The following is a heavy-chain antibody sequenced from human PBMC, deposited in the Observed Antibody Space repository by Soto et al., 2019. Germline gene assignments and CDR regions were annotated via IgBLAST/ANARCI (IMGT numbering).Heavy chain of an antibody. V-gene: IGHV3-23*01. Sequence: GGSLRLSCAASGFTFSNYAMSWVRQAPGKGLEWVSAISYGGGTTYYADSVKGRFTISRDNSKNTLYLQMNSLRAEDTAVYYCAKNPGYYYDSTGYHLDYWGQGTLVTVSS. CDR3: AKNPGYYYDSTGYHLDY. D-gene: IGHD3-22*01. CDR1: GFTFSNYA. J-gene: IGHJ4*02. CDR2: ISYGGGTT.